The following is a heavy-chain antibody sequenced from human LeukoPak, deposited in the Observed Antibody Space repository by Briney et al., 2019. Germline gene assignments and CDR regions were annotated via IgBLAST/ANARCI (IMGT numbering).Heavy chain of an antibody. J-gene: IGHJ6*02. CDR2: IIPIFGTA. D-gene: IGHD1-26*01. CDR3: ALASGSYSYYYYGMDV. V-gene: IGHV1-69*13. Sequence: ASVKVSCKASGGTCSSYAISWVRQAPGQGLEWMGGIIPIFGTANYAQKFQGRVTITADESTSTAYMELSSLRSEDTAVYYCALASGSYSYYYYGMDVWGQGTTVTVSS. CDR1: GGTCSSYA.